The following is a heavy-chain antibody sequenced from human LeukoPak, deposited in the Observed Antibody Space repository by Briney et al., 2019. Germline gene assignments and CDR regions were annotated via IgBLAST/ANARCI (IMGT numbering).Heavy chain of an antibody. V-gene: IGHV3-15*01. D-gene: IGHD3-9*01. Sequence: GGSLRLFCAASGLTFREAWMRWLRQAPGKGREWVGRIKSKADGGTTDYAAPVKGRFTISRDDSKNTLYLQMNSLKTEDTAIYYCTTLTRWFDPWGQGTLVTVSS. CDR2: IKSKADGGTT. J-gene: IGHJ5*02. CDR1: GLTFREAW. CDR3: TTLTRWFDP.